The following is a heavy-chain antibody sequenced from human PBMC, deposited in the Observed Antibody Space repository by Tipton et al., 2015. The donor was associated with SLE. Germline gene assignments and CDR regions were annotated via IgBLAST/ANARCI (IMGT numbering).Heavy chain of an antibody. V-gene: IGHV4-31*03. Sequence: TLSLTCTVSGDSIGSGGYYWSWIRQHPGKGLEWIGYIYYSGSTYYNPSLRSRVTISVDTSKNQFSLKLTSVTAADTAVYYCARVGAGPRLFDYWGQGTLVTVSS. J-gene: IGHJ4*02. CDR1: GDSIGSGGYY. D-gene: IGHD3-16*01. CDR3: ARVGAGPRLFDY. CDR2: IYYSGST.